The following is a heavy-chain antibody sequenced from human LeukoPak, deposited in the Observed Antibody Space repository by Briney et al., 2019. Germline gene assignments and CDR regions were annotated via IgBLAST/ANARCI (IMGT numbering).Heavy chain of an antibody. D-gene: IGHD2-2*01. CDR2: IIPIFGTA. J-gene: IGHJ6*03. V-gene: IGHV1-69*06. CDR1: GGTFSSYA. CDR3: ARDSSTRHYYYYMDV. Sequence: SVKVSCKASGGTFSSYAISWVRQAPGQGLEWMGGIIPIFGTANYAQKFQGRVTITADKSTSTAYMELSSLKSEDTAVYYCARDSSTRHYYYYMDVWGKGTTVTVSS.